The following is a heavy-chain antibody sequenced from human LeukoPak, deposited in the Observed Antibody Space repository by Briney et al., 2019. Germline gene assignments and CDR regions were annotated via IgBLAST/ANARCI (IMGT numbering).Heavy chain of an antibody. CDR3: CFGVLSSVFFDY. Sequence: PGGSLRLSCSASGLTFSDYALNWVRQAPGKGLVWVSTINVGGATAYYADSVKGRFTTSRDTSKNTLYLYMNSLRAEDTALYYCCFGVLSSVFFDYWGQGTPVTVSS. CDR2: INVGGATA. J-gene: IGHJ4*02. CDR1: GLTFSDYA. V-gene: IGHV3-23*01. D-gene: IGHD3-3*01.